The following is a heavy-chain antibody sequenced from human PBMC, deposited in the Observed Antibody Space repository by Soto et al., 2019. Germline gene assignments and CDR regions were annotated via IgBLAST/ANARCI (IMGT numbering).Heavy chain of an antibody. D-gene: IGHD6-25*01. CDR2: IKSNSDGGTT. CDR3: PTYTSGGKYDC. V-gene: IGHV3-15*01. Sequence: EVQLVESGGGLVKPGESLRLSCAASGFTFGDAWMSWVRQAPGKGLEWVGRIKSNSDGGTTDYAAPVKGRFTISRDDSKNRMYLQMNTLKTEDAPVYYCPTYTSGGKYDCGGQGTLVTLSS. CDR1: GFTFGDAW. J-gene: IGHJ4*02.